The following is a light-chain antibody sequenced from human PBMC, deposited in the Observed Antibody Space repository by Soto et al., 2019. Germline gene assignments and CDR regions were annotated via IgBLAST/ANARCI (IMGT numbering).Light chain of an antibody. CDR3: SSFTSSDTYV. Sequence: QSALTQPPSVSGTPGQSVAISCTGTSSDVGSFNRVSWYQQSPGTAPKLMIYDVNNRPSGVPDRFSGSKSGNAASLTISGLQAEDESDYYCSSFTSSDTYVFGTGTQLTVL. J-gene: IGLJ1*01. CDR2: DVN. CDR1: SSDVGSFNR. V-gene: IGLV2-18*02.